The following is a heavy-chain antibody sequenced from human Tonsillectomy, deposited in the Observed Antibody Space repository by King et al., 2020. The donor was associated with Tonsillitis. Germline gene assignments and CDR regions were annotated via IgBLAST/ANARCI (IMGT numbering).Heavy chain of an antibody. J-gene: IGHJ2*01. V-gene: IGHV1-58*02. CDR2: IVVGSGNT. CDR1: GFTFSSSA. D-gene: IGHD1-14*01. CDR3: EADRYNHDSDFDL. Sequence: QLVQSGPEVKKPGTSVKVSCKASGFTFSSSAMQWARQARGQGPEWIGWIVVGSGNTDYAQNFQERVTITRNMSTSTAYMELSRLRSEDTAVYYCEADRYNHDSDFDLWGRGSLVTVSS.